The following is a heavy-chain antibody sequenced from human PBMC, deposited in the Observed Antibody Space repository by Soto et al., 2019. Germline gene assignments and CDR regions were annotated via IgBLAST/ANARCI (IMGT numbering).Heavy chain of an antibody. CDR1: GFTFTSYA. V-gene: IGHV3-23*01. CDR3: AKESSWDNYFYYGLDV. J-gene: IGHJ6*02. D-gene: IGHD6-13*01. Sequence: EVHLLESGGGLVQPGGSLRLSCAASGFTFTSYAMSWVRQAAGKGLEWVSTLSGSGDSTYYADSVKGRFIISRDNLKNTLHLQMNSLRADDTAVYYCAKESSWDNYFYYGLDVWGQGTTVTVSS. CDR2: LSGSGDST.